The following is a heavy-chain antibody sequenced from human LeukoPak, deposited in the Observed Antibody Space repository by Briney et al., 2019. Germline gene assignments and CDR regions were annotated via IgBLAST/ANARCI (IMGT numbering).Heavy chain of an antibody. CDR1: GGTFISYA. D-gene: IGHD3-22*01. J-gene: IGHJ6*02. Sequence: ASVKVSCKASGGTFISYAISWVRQAPGQGLEWMGGIIPIFGTANYAQKFQGRVTITADESTSTAYMELSSLRSEDTAVYYCARRTTASPGLLLHYYYYGMDVWGQGTTVTVSS. CDR3: ARRTTASPGLLLHYYYYGMDV. CDR2: IIPIFGTA. V-gene: IGHV1-69*13.